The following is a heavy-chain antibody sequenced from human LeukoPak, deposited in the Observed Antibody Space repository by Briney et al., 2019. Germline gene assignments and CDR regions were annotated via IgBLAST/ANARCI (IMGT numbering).Heavy chain of an antibody. V-gene: IGHV4-38-2*02. Sequence: SETLSLTCTVSGYSISSGYYWGWIRQPPGKGLEWIGSIYHSGSTYYNPSLKSRVTISVDTSKNQFTLKLSSVTAADTAVYYCARVRYYGSGSYTPDAFDIWGQGTMVTVSS. CDR3: ARVRYYGSGSYTPDAFDI. J-gene: IGHJ3*02. CDR2: IYHSGST. D-gene: IGHD3-10*01. CDR1: GYSISSGYY.